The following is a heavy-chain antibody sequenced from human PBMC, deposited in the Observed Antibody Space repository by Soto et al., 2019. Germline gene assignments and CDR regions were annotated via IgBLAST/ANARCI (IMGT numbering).Heavy chain of an antibody. CDR2: IYHSGST. V-gene: IGHV4-30-2*01. CDR3: ARDAPTDSI. J-gene: IGHJ4*02. CDR1: GGSISSGGYS. Sequence: QLQLQESGSGLVKPSQTLSLTCAVSGGSISSGGYSWSWIRQPPGKGLEWIGYIYHSGSTYYHPSRNSRVTIAVDRSKNQFSLKLSSVTAADTAVHYCARDAPTDSIWGQGTLVTVSS.